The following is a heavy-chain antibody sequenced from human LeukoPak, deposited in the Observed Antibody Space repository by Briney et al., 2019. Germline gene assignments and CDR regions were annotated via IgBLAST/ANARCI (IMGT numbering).Heavy chain of an antibody. CDR1: KFTFEDYG. Sequence: GGSLRLSCATSKFTFEDYGMSWVRQGPGKGLEWVSGINWSGDSTDYADSVKGRFTISRDNAKKFLYLQMNSLRAEDTALYHCARGGGYCRGGSCYQPLALWGRGTLVAVSS. CDR3: ARGGGYCRGGSCYQPLAL. CDR2: INWSGDST. J-gene: IGHJ2*01. D-gene: IGHD2-15*01. V-gene: IGHV3-20*01.